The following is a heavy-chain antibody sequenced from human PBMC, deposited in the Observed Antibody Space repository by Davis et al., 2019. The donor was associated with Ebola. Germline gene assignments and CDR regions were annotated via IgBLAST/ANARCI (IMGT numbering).Heavy chain of an antibody. D-gene: IGHD2-15*01. V-gene: IGHV3-13*01. Sequence: GESLKISCEASGFTFSNYDMHWVRQATGKGLEWVSAIGTAGDTYYPGSVKGRFTISRENAKNSLYLQMNSLRAEDTAVYYCARGVVVVAAYYFDYWGQGTLVTVSS. CDR3: ARGVVVVAAYYFDY. J-gene: IGHJ4*02. CDR2: IGTAGDT. CDR1: GFTFSNYD.